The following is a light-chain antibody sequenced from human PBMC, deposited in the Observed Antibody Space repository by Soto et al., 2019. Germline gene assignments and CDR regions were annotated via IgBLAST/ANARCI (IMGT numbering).Light chain of an antibody. Sequence: EILLTQSPGTLSLSPGERATLSCRASQSVSSYLAWYQQIPGQAPRLLIYDASTRATGIPARFSGSGSGTDFTLTISSLEPEDFAVYYCQQCGSPPFTFGPGTKVDIK. CDR3: QQCGSPPFT. CDR2: DAS. V-gene: IGKV3-11*01. CDR1: QSVSSY. J-gene: IGKJ3*01.